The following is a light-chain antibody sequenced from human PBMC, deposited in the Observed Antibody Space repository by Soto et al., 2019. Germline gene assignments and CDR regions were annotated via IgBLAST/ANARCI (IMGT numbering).Light chain of an antibody. CDR2: DVS. V-gene: IGLV2-14*01. CDR1: SSDVGGYNF. Sequence: QSALTQPASVSGSPGQSITISCTGTSSDVGGYNFVSWYQLHPGKAPKLMIYDVSNRPSGVSDRFSGSKSGNTASLTISGRQAEDEADYYCSSYTRSSTLEVFGGGTKLTVL. CDR3: SSYTRSSTLEV. J-gene: IGLJ2*01.